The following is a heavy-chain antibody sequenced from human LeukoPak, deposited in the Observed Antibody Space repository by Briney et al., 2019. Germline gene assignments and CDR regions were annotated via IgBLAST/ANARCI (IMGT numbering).Heavy chain of an antibody. V-gene: IGHV3-30*18. J-gene: IGHJ5*02. Sequence: GGSLRLSCAASGFXFSTYGIHWVRQAPGKGLEWVAVISYDGSDKYYADSVKGRFTISRDNSKNTLYLQMNSLRAEDTAVYYCAKDWRMFTIFGVLDPWGQGTLVTVSS. CDR1: GFXFSTYG. D-gene: IGHD3-3*01. CDR2: ISYDGSDK. CDR3: AKDWRMFTIFGVLDP.